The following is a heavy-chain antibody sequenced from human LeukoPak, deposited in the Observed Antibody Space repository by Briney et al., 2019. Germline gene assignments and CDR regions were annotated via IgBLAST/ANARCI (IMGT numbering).Heavy chain of an antibody. J-gene: IGHJ6*02. V-gene: IGHV1-69*04. CDR1: GGTFSSYA. Sequence: SVKVSCKASGGTFSSYAISWVRQAPGQGLEWMGRIIPILGIANYAQKFQGRVTITADKSTSTAYMELSSLRSEDTAVYYCARGFGSMVRGEYGMDVWGQGTTVTVSS. CDR3: ARGFGSMVRGEYGMDV. D-gene: IGHD3-10*01. CDR2: IIPILGIA.